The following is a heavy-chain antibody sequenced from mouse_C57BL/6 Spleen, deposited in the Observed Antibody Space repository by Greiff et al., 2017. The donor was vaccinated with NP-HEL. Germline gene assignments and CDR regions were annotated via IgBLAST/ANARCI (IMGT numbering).Heavy chain of an antibody. J-gene: IGHJ2*01. CDR2: INPGSGGT. CDR3: AREEDYGSSFDY. Sequence: VQLQQSGAELVRPGTSVKVSCKASGYAFTNYLIEWVKQRPGQGLEWIGVINPGSGGTNYNEKFKGKATLTADKSSSTAYMQLSSLTSEDSAVYFCAREEDYGSSFDYWGQSTTLTVSS. D-gene: IGHD1-1*01. CDR1: GYAFTNYL. V-gene: IGHV1-54*01.